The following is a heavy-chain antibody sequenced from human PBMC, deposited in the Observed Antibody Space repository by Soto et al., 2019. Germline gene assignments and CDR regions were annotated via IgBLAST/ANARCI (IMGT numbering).Heavy chain of an antibody. Sequence: GGSLRLSCAASGFTFSNAWMNWVRQAPGKGLEWVGRIKSKTDGGTTDYAAPVKGRFTISRDDSKNTLYLQMNSLKTEDTAVYYCNTDPAAVAYYYGMDVWGQGTTVTVSS. CDR2: IKSKTDGGTT. V-gene: IGHV3-15*07. CDR1: GFTFSNAW. CDR3: NTDPAAVAYYYGMDV. J-gene: IGHJ6*02. D-gene: IGHD6-19*01.